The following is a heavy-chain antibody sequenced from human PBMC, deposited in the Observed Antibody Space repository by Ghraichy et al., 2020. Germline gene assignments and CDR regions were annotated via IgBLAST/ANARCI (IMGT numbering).Heavy chain of an antibody. J-gene: IGHJ3*02. Sequence: ASVKVSCKASGYTFTTYPMHWVRQAPGQRLEWMGWINAGNGDTKYSQKFQDRVTITRDTSASTAYMELSSLRSEDTAVYYCARDPGDGYNRRPFDIWGQGTMVTVSS. CDR1: GYTFTTYP. CDR3: ARDPGDGYNRRPFDI. CDR2: INAGNGDT. V-gene: IGHV1-3*01. D-gene: IGHD5-24*01.